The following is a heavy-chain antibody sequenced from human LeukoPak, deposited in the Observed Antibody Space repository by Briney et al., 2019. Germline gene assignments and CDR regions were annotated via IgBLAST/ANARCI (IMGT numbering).Heavy chain of an antibody. D-gene: IGHD4-11*01. V-gene: IGHV3-48*04. CDR1: GFTFSSYA. J-gene: IGHJ3*02. Sequence: PGGSLRLSCAASGFTFSSYAMNWVRQAPGKGLEYVSYISSGSGTIYYADSVKGRFTISRDNAKNSLYLQMNSLSAGDTAVYYCARAQKYSYDAFDIWGQGTMVTVSS. CDR3: ARAQKYSYDAFDI. CDR2: ISSGSGTI.